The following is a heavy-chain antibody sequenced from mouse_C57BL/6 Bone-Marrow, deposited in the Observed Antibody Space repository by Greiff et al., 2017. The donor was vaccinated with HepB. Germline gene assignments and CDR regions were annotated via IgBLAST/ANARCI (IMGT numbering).Heavy chain of an antibody. J-gene: IGHJ4*01. V-gene: IGHV1-54*01. Sequence: VKLQESGAELVRPGTSVKLSCKASGYAFTNYLIEWVKQRPGQGLEWIGVINPGSGGTNYNEKFKGKATLTADKSSSTAYMQLSSLTSEDSAVYFCARESGDYWGQGTSVTVSS. CDR3: ARESGDY. CDR1: GYAFTNYL. D-gene: IGHD3-1*01. CDR2: INPGSGGT.